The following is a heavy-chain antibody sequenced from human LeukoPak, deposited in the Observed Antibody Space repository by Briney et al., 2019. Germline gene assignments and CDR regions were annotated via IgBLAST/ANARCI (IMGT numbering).Heavy chain of an antibody. D-gene: IGHD3-22*01. CDR3: ARGLFLSGYLDAFDI. J-gene: IGHJ3*02. CDR2: IYNDGRT. V-gene: IGHV3-53*01. Sequence: PGGSLRLSCAASGFTVNNKYMTWVRQAPGKGLEWVSLIYNDGRTYYADSVKGRCTISRDNLKNVLYLQMNSLKVEDTALYYCARGLFLSGYLDAFDIWGQGTVVTVFS. CDR1: GFTVNNKY.